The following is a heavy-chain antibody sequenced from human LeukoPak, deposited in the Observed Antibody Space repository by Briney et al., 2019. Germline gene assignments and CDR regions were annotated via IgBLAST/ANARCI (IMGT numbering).Heavy chain of an antibody. D-gene: IGHD4-17*01. V-gene: IGHV4-30-2*01. CDR2: IYHSGST. Sequence: EWIGYIYHSGSTYYNPSLKSRVTISVDRSKNQFSLKLSSVTAADTAVYYCARVNGDYGSDYWGQGTLVTVSS. CDR3: ARVNGDYGSDY. J-gene: IGHJ4*02.